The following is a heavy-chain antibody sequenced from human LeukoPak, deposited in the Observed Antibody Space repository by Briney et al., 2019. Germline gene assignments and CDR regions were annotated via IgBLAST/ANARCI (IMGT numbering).Heavy chain of an antibody. D-gene: IGHD2-2*01. CDR2: IKRDGSDK. CDR1: GFTFSSYW. Sequence: GGSLRLSCAASGFTFSSYWMSWVRQAPGKGLEWVANIKRDGSDKYYVGSVEGRFTISRDNAKNSLYLQMTSLRAEDTAVYYCATDIRYCSSTSCYDYWGQGTLVTVSS. V-gene: IGHV3-7*03. J-gene: IGHJ4*02. CDR3: ATDIRYCSSTSCYDY.